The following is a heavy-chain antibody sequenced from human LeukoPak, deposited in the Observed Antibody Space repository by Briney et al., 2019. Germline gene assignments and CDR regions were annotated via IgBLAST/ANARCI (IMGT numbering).Heavy chain of an antibody. D-gene: IGHD3-16*01. CDR3: ARGTSNYDYIWGSLKYYFDY. CDR2: INHSGST. J-gene: IGHJ4*02. CDR1: GGSISNYY. V-gene: IGHV4-34*01. Sequence: PSETLSLTCSVSGGSISNYYWSWIRQPPGKGLEWIGEINHSGSTNYNPSLKSRVTISVDTSKNRFSLKLSSVTAADTAVYYCARGTSNYDYIWGSLKYYFDYWGQGTLVTVSS.